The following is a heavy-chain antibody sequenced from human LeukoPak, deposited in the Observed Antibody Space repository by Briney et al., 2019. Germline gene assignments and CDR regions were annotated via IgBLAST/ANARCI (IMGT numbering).Heavy chain of an antibody. CDR3: ARIMTNHYYYYGMDV. J-gene: IGHJ6*02. CDR2: ISSSGSTI. Sequence: GGSLRLSCAASGFTVSSNYMSWVRQAPGKGLEWVSYISSSGSTIYYADSVKGRFTISRDNAKNSLYLQMNSLRAEDTAVYYCARIMTNHYYYYGMDVWGQGTTVTVSS. D-gene: IGHD4-11*01. V-gene: IGHV3-11*01. CDR1: GFTVSSNY.